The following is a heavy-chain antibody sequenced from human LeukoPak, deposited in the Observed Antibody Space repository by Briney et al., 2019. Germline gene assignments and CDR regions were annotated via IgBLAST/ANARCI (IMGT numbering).Heavy chain of an antibody. J-gene: IGHJ2*01. CDR1: GGSISSYY. V-gene: IGHV4-59*01. D-gene: IGHD2-15*01. Sequence: SETLSLTCTVSGGSISSYYWSWTRQPPGKGLEWIGYIYYSGSTNYNPSLKSRVTISVDTSKNQFSLKLSSVTAADTAVYYCARDDIDWYFDLWGRGTLVTVSS. CDR2: IYYSGST. CDR3: ARDDIDWYFDL.